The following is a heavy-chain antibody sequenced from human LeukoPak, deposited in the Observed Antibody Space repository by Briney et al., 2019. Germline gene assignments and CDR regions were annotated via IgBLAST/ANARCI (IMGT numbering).Heavy chain of an antibody. D-gene: IGHD2-15*01. Sequence: ASVKVSCKASGYTFTSYGISWVRQAPGQGLEWMGWISAYNSNTNYAQKLQGRVTMTTDTSTSTAYMELRSLRSDDTAVYYCARARYCSGGSCLNYFDYWGQGTLVTVSS. CDR3: ARARYCSGGSCLNYFDY. CDR1: GYTFTSYG. V-gene: IGHV1-18*01. CDR2: ISAYNSNT. J-gene: IGHJ4*02.